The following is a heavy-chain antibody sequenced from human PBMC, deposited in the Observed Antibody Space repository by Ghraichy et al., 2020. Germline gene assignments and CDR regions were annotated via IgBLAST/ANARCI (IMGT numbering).Heavy chain of an antibody. V-gene: IGHV3-53*01. CDR1: GFTVSSNY. J-gene: IGHJ3*02. CDR3: ARESARARGDAFDI. CDR2: IYSGGST. Sequence: GGSLRLSCAASGFTVSSNYMSWVRQAPGKGLEWVSVIYSGGSTYYADSVKGRFTISRDNSKNTLYLQMNSLRAEDTAVYYCARESARARGDAFDIWGQGTMVTVSS. D-gene: IGHD1-26*01.